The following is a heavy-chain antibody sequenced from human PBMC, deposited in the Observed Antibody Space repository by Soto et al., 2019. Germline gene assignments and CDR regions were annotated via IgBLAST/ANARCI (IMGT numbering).Heavy chain of an antibody. V-gene: IGHV5-10-1*01. CDR2: IDPSDSYT. CDR3: ARHNSDSSGWSSFDY. D-gene: IGHD6-19*01. Sequence: RGESLKISCKGSGYSFSSYWISWVRQMPGKGLEWMGRIDPSDSYTNYSPSFQGHVTISADKSISTAYLQWSSLKASDTAMYYCARHNSDSSGWSSFDYWGQGTLVTVSS. J-gene: IGHJ4*02. CDR1: GYSFSSYW.